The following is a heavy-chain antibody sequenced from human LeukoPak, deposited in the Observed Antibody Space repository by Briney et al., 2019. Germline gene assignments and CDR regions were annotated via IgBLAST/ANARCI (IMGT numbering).Heavy chain of an antibody. CDR2: ISGSGGST. D-gene: IGHD3-10*01. CDR3: AASYGSGSFFDY. V-gene: IGHV3-23*01. Sequence: GGSLGLSCAASGFTFSSYAMSWVRQAPGKGLEWVSAISGSGGSTYYADSVKGRFTISRDNSKNTLYLQVNSLRAEDTAVYYCAASYGSGSFFDYWGQGTLVTVSS. CDR1: GFTFSSYA. J-gene: IGHJ4*02.